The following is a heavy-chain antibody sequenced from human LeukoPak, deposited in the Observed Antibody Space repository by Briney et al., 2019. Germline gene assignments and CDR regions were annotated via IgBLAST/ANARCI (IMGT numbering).Heavy chain of an antibody. Sequence: QPGGSLRLSCAASGFTFSSYWMSWVRQAPGKGLEWVANIKQDGSEKYYVDSVKGRFTISRDNAKNSLYLQMSSLRAEDTAVYYCARRRSDYVWGSYRETEAFDIWGQGTMVTVSS. CDR2: IKQDGSEK. CDR3: ARRRSDYVWGSYRETEAFDI. CDR1: GFTFSSYW. D-gene: IGHD3-16*02. J-gene: IGHJ3*02. V-gene: IGHV3-7*01.